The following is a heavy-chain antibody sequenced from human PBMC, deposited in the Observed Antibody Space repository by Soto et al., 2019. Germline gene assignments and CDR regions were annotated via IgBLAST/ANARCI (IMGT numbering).Heavy chain of an antibody. D-gene: IGHD3-10*01. J-gene: IGHJ1*01. V-gene: IGHV4-59*06. CDR1: GGSISSYY. CDR2: IYYSGST. Sequence: SETLSLTCTVSGGSISSYYWRWIRQPPGKGLEWIGYIYYSGSTYYNPSLKSRVTISVDTSKNQFSLKLSSVTAADTAVYYCALSGKFSYGSCQHWGQGTLVTVSS. CDR3: ALSGKFSYGSCQH.